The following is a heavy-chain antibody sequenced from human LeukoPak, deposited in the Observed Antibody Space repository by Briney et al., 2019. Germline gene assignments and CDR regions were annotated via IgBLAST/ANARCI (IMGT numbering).Heavy chain of an antibody. D-gene: IGHD1-14*01. CDR1: GDSISSYY. J-gene: IGHJ4*02. CDR3: ARGTRGYFDY. CDR2: IYTSGST. Sequence: SETLSLTCTVSGDSISSYYWSWVRQPAGKGLEWIGRIYTSGSTNYNPSLKSRVSMSIDTSKIQFSLRVSSVTAADTAVYYCARGTRGYFDYWGQGTLVTVSS. V-gene: IGHV4-4*07.